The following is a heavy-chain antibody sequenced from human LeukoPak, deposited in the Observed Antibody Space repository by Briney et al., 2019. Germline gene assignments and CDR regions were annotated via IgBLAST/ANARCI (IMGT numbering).Heavy chain of an antibody. Sequence: SETLSLTCTVSGGSISSGSYYWSWIRQPAGKGLEWIGRIYTSGSTNYNPSLKSRVTISVDTSKNQFSLKLSSVTAADTAVCYCARRYSSSWAGAFDIWGQGTMVTVSS. CDR2: IYTSGST. J-gene: IGHJ3*02. CDR3: ARRYSSSWAGAFDI. CDR1: GGSISSGSYY. V-gene: IGHV4-61*02. D-gene: IGHD6-13*01.